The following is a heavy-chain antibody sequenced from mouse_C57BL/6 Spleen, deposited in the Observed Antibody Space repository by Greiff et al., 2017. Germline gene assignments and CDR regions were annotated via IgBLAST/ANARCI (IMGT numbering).Heavy chain of an antibody. CDR1: GFSLTSYG. Sequence: VQLVESGPGLVQPSQSLSITCTVSGFSLTSYGVHWVRQSPGKGLEWLGVIWRGGSKDYNAAFMSRLSIPKDNSKSQVFFKMNSLQADDTAIYYCAKKYGNYGGAMDYWGQGTSVTVSS. D-gene: IGHD2-1*01. V-gene: IGHV2-5*01. CDR2: IWRGGSK. CDR3: AKKYGNYGGAMDY. J-gene: IGHJ4*01.